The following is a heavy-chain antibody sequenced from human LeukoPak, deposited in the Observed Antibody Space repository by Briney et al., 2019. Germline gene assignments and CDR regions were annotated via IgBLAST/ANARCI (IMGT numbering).Heavy chain of an antibody. CDR3: ARDGVAAAGYDY. CDR1: GYTFTSYY. CDR2: INPSGGST. V-gene: IGHV1-46*01. D-gene: IGHD6-13*01. J-gene: IGHJ4*02. Sequence: ASVKVSCKASGYTFTSYYMHWVRQAPGQGLEWMGIINPSGGSTSYAQKFQGRATMTRDMSTSTVYMELSSLRSEDTAVYYCARDGVAAAGYDYWGQGTLVTVSS.